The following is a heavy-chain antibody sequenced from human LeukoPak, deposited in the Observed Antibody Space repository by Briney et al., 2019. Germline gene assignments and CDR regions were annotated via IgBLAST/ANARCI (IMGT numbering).Heavy chain of an antibody. CDR2: ISAYNGNT. CDR3: ARDLDTAMDAFDY. D-gene: IGHD5-18*01. Sequence: GASVKVSCKASGYTFTSYGISCVRQAPGQGLEWTGWISAYNGNTNYAQKLQGRVTTTTDTSTSTAYMELRSLRSDDTAVYYCARDLDTAMDAFDYWGQGTLVTVSS. CDR1: GYTFTSYG. V-gene: IGHV1-18*01. J-gene: IGHJ4*02.